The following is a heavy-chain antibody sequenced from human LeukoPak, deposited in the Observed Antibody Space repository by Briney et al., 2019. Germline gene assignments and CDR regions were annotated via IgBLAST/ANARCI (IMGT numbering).Heavy chain of an antibody. D-gene: IGHD3-10*01. V-gene: IGHV3-66*01. CDR3: ARDSDYYGSGSYQGNGMDV. Sequence: GGSLRLSCAASGFTVSSNYMSWVRQAPGKGLEWVSVIYSGGSTYYADSVKGRFTISRDNSKNTLYLQMNSLRAEDTAVYYCARDSDYYGSGSYQGNGMDVWGQGTTVTVSS. J-gene: IGHJ6*02. CDR1: GFTVSSNY. CDR2: IYSGGST.